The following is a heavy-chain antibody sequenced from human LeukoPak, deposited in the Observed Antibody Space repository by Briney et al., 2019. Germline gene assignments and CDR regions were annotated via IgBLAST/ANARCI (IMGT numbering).Heavy chain of an antibody. J-gene: IGHJ6*03. Sequence: SVKVSCKASGGTFGSYTISWVRQAPGQGLEWMGRIIPILGIANYAQKFQGRVTITADKSTSTAYMELSSLRSEDTAVYYCARVVPAAPDAYYYYYMDVWGKGTTVTVSS. V-gene: IGHV1-69*02. CDR1: GGTFGSYT. CDR3: ARVVPAAPDAYYYYYMDV. D-gene: IGHD2-2*01. CDR2: IIPILGIA.